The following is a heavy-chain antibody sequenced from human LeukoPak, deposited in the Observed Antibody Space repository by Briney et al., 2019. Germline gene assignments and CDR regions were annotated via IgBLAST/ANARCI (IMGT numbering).Heavy chain of an antibody. CDR1: GFTFSSYW. D-gene: IGHD1-26*01. Sequence: GGSLRLSCAASGFTFSSYWMSWVRQAPGKGLEWVANIKQDGSEKYYVDSVKGRFTISRDNAKNSLYLQMNSLRAEDTAVYYCARDLIVGAPGEDYWGQGTLVIVSS. CDR3: ARDLIVGAPGEDY. J-gene: IGHJ4*02. V-gene: IGHV3-7*01. CDR2: IKQDGSEK.